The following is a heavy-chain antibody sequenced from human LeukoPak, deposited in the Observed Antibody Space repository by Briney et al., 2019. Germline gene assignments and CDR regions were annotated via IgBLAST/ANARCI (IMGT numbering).Heavy chain of an antibody. CDR2: INHSGST. Sequence: SETLSLTCTVSGGSISTSNYYWSWIRQPPGKGLEWIGEINHSGSTNYNPSLKSRVTISVDTSKNQFSLKLSSVTAADTAVYYCARRGMATITRWGQGTLVTVSS. CDR3: ARRGMATITR. V-gene: IGHV4-39*07. CDR1: GGSISTSNYY. D-gene: IGHD5-24*01. J-gene: IGHJ4*02.